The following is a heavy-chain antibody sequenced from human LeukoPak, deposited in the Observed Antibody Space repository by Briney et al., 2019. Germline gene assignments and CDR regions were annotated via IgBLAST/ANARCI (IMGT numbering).Heavy chain of an antibody. Sequence: GGSLRLSCAASGFSFSTYWMHWVRQAPGKGLEWVSYIDGTSTFTNYADSVKGRFSISRDNAKNALYLQMNSLRAEDSAVYYCARTLVAAPGTKGGPWGQGTLVTVSS. CDR2: IDGTSTFT. CDR1: GFSFSTYW. J-gene: IGHJ5*02. V-gene: IGHV3-11*03. CDR3: ARTLVAAPGTKGGP. D-gene: IGHD6-13*01.